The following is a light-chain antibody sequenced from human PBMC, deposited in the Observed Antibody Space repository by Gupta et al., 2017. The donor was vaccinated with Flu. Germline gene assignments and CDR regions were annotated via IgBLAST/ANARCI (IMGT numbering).Light chain of an antibody. V-gene: IGKV3-20*01. J-gene: IGKJ2*01. CDR1: GSVKRNN. Sequence: GTLYWAPGESGTRSYMADGSVKRNNLAWYQQKPGQAPGLLMYGTSNRAPGIPDRFSGGGSGTDFTLTIDRLEPEDSAVFYCHHDGSSPSTFGQGTRVEIK. CDR2: GTS. CDR3: HHDGSSPST.